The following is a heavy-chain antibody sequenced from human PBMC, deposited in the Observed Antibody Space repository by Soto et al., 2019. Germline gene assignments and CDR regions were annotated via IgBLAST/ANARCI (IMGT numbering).Heavy chain of an antibody. CDR1: GGSISSGGYS. CDR2: IYHSGST. V-gene: IGHV4-30-2*01. CDR3: AGITMVRGVMTDYFDY. Sequence: PSETLSLTCAVSGGSISSGGYSWGWIRQPPGKGLEWIGYIYHSGSTYYNPSLKSRVTISVDRSKNQFSLKLSSVTAADTAVYYCAGITMVRGVMTDYFDYWGQGTLVTVSS. D-gene: IGHD3-10*01. J-gene: IGHJ4*02.